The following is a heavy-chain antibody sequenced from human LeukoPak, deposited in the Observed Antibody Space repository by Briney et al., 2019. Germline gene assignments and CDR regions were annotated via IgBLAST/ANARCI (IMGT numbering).Heavy chain of an antibody. CDR3: ARGRPLEWLFG. V-gene: IGHV3-30-3*01. J-gene: IGHJ4*02. CDR2: ISYDGSNK. CDR1: GFTFSSYA. Sequence: GRSLRLSCAASGFTFSSYAMHWVRQAPGKGLEWVAVISYDGSNKYYADSVKGRFTISRDNSKNTLYLQMNSLRAEDTAVYYCARGRPLEWLFGWGQGTLVTVSS. D-gene: IGHD3-3*01.